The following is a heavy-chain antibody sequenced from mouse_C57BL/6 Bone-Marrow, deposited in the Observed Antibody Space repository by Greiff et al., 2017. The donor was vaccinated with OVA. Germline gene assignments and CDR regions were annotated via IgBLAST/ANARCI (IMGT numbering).Heavy chain of an antibody. J-gene: IGHJ2*01. V-gene: IGHV1-54*01. Sequence: VQLQQSGAELVRPGTSVKVSCKASGYAFTNYLIEWVKQRPGQGLEWIGVINPGSGGTNYNEKFKGKATLTADKSSSTAYMQLSSLTSEDSAVYVCARRGGYDVNYFDYWGQGTTLTVSS. CDR3: ARRGGYDVNYFDY. CDR2: INPGSGGT. D-gene: IGHD2-2*01. CDR1: GYAFTNYL.